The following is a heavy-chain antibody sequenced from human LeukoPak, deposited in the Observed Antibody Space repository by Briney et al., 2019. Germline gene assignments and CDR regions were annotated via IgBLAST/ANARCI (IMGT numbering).Heavy chain of an antibody. Sequence: GRCLRLSRAASGFTFSNYAIYSVRQAPGKGLEWVADISFDGSNKYYADSVKGRFTISRDNSKNTLSLQMNSLRPEDTAVYYCAREKGTGYYIGAFDIWGQGTMVTVSS. CDR2: ISFDGSNK. D-gene: IGHD3/OR15-3a*01. V-gene: IGHV3-30*03. J-gene: IGHJ3*02. CDR3: AREKGTGYYIGAFDI. CDR1: GFTFSNYA.